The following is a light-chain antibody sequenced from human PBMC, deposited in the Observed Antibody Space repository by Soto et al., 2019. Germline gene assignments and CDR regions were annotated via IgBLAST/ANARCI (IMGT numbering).Light chain of an antibody. CDR1: SSDIGNYIY. CDR2: EVS. V-gene: IGLV2-8*01. J-gene: IGLJ1*01. Sequence: QSVLTQPPSASGSPGQSVTISCTGTSSDIGNYIYVSWYQQHPGKAPKLIIYEVSRWTSGVPDRFSGSKSGNTASLTISGLQADDEADYTCSTYAGSKTVFGTGTKLTVL. CDR3: STYAGSKTV.